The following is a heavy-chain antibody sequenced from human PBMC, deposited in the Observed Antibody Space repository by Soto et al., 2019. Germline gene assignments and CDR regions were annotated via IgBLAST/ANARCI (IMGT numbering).Heavy chain of an antibody. Sequence: QVQLVESGGGVVQPGRSLRLSCAASGFTFSNYAMHWVRQAPGKGLEWVAVISYDGSNKYYADSVKGRFTISSDNSKNTLYLQMNSLRAEDTAVYYCARGTLYGLGYSSGWPNFDYWGQGTLVTVSS. J-gene: IGHJ4*02. V-gene: IGHV3-30-3*01. CDR1: GFTFSNYA. D-gene: IGHD6-19*01. CDR3: ARGTLYGLGYSSGWPNFDY. CDR2: ISYDGSNK.